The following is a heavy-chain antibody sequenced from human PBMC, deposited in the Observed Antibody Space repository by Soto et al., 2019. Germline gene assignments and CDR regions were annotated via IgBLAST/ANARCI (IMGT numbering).Heavy chain of an antibody. CDR2: INHSGST. V-gene: IGHV4-34*01. CDR1: GGSFSGYY. D-gene: IGHD6-19*01. CDR3: ARGRSGWYRDAFDI. Sequence: QVQLQQWGAGLLKPSETLSLTCAVYGGSFSGYYWSWIRQPPGKGLEWIGEINHSGSTNYNPSLKSRVPTSVDTSKNQFSLKLSSVTAADTAVYYCARGRSGWYRDAFDIWGQGTMVTVSS. J-gene: IGHJ3*02.